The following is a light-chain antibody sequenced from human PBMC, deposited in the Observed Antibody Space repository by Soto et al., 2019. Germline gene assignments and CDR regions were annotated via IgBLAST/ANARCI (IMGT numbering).Light chain of an antibody. CDR3: GSSTSSRIYV. CDR1: SSDVGGYNY. CDR2: EVS. J-gene: IGLJ1*01. V-gene: IGLV2-14*01. Sequence: QSVLSAPGSVCVSIGQSITISCTGTSSDVGGYNYVSWYQQHPGKAPKLMIYEVSNRPSGVSDRFSGSKSGNTASLTISGLQAEDEADYYYGSSTSSRIYVFGAGTKVTV.